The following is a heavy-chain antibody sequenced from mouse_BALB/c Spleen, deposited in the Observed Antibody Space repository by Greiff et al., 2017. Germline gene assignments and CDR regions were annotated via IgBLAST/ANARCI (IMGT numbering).Heavy chain of an antibody. CDR1: GYTFTDYY. CDR3: ARYDGSRFAY. V-gene: IGHV1-77*01. J-gene: IGHJ3*01. CDR2: IYPGSGNT. Sequence: VQVVESGAELARPGASVKLSCKASGYTFTDYYINWVKQRTGQGLEWIGEIYPGSGNTYYNEKFKGKATLTADKSSSTAYMQLSSLTSEDSAVYFCARYDGSRFAYWGQGTLVTVSA. D-gene: IGHD2-3*01.